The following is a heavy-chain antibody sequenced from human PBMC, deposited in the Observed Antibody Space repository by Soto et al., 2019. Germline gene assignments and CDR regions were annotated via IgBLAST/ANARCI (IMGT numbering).Heavy chain of an antibody. V-gene: IGHV2-5*02. J-gene: IGHJ4*02. CDR2: IYWDDSK. CDR3: AHKGPEDWPLDY. CDR1: GFSLSTSGVG. Sequence: QITLKESDPTLVRPTQTLTLTCAFSGFSLSTSGVGVGWIRQPPGKALEWLAVIYWDDSKHYSPSLRSRLTITKDTSKNQVVLTMTNMDPRDTGTYYCAHKGPEDWPLDYWGQGTLVTVSS. D-gene: IGHD3-9*01.